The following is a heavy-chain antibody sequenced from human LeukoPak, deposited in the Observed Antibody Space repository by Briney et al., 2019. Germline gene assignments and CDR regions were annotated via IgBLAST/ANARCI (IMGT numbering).Heavy chain of an antibody. V-gene: IGHV4-30-4*08. CDR1: GGSISSGDYY. J-gene: IGHJ4*02. D-gene: IGHD5-24*01. CDR2: IYYSGST. Sequence: PSETLSLTCTVSGGSISSGDYYWSWIRQPPGKGLEWIGYIYYSGSTYYNPSLKSRVTISVDTSKNQFSLKLSSVTAADTAVYYCARLEMATVYYFDYWGQGTLVTVSS. CDR3: ARLEMATVYYFDY.